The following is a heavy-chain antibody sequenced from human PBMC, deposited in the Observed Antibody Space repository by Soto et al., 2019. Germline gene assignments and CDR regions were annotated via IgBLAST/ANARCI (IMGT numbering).Heavy chain of an antibody. Sequence: QVQLVESGGGVVQPGRSLRLSCAASGFTFSSYGMHWVRQAPGKGLEWVAVIWYDGSNKYYADSVKGRFTISRDNSKNTVYLQMNSLRAEDTAVYYCARDRYYGSGSYYNPYYYGMDVWGQGTTVTVSS. D-gene: IGHD3-10*01. CDR3: ARDRYYGSGSYYNPYYYGMDV. CDR1: GFTFSSYG. CDR2: IWYDGSNK. V-gene: IGHV3-33*01. J-gene: IGHJ6*02.